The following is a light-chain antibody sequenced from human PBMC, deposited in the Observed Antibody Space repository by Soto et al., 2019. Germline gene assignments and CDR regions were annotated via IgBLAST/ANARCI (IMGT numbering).Light chain of an antibody. V-gene: IGKV3-20*01. J-gene: IGKJ1*01. CDR3: PHYAILPRP. CDR2: GAS. CDR1: QSVSSSY. Sequence: IVVNMSPGTLSLSQGERATLSCRASQSVSSSYLAWYQQKPGQAPRLLIYGASSRATGIPDRFSGSGSGTDFTLTIIRLEPEDFTLYYSPHYAILPRPFGQVANV.